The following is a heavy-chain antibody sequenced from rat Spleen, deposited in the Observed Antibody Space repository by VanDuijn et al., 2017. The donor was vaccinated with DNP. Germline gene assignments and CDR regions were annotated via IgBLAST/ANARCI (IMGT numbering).Heavy chain of an antibody. CDR1: GFNLNDYW. CDR3: ARDRITSFDY. J-gene: IGHJ2*01. D-gene: IGHD1-10*01. Sequence: EVQLVESGGGLVQPGRSLKLSCAASGFNLNDYWMGWVRQVPGKGLEWVASITSSGGSTYYPDSVKGRFTISRDNAKDTLYLQMNSLRSEDTATYYCARDRITSFDYWGQGVMVTVSS. V-gene: IGHV5-31*01. CDR2: ITSSGGST.